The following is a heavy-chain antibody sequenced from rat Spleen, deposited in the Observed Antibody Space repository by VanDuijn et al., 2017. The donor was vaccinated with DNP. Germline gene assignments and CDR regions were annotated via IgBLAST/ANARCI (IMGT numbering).Heavy chain of an antibody. CDR2: ISYDGDST. J-gene: IGHJ2*01. Sequence: EVQLVESGGGLVQPGRSLKLSCAASGFTFNDYNMAWVRQAPKKSLEWLATISYDGDSTFYRDSVKGRFTISRDNAENSLYLQMDSLRSEDTATYYCTRYYDSFDYWGQGVMVTVSS. D-gene: IGHD1-1*01. V-gene: IGHV5-7*01. CDR3: TRYYDSFDY. CDR1: GFTFNDYN.